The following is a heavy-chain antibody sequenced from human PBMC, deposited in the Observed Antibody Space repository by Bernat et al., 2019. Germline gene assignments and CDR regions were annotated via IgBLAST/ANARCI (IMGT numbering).Heavy chain of an antibody. CDR3: ARAVLRSSRLYYYYYMDV. CDR1: GFTFSSYA. D-gene: IGHD6-6*01. J-gene: IGHJ6*03. V-gene: IGHV3-23*04. CDR2: ISGSGGST. Sequence: EVQLVESGGGLVQPGGSLRLSCAASGFTFSSYAMSWVRQAPGKGLEWVSAISGSGGSTYYADSVKGRFTISRDNSKNTLYLQMNSLRSEDTAVYYCARAVLRSSRLYYYYYMDVWGKGTTVTVSS.